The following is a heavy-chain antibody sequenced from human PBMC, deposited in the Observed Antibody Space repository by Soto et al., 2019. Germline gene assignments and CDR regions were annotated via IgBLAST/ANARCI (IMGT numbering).Heavy chain of an antibody. D-gene: IGHD2-2*01. J-gene: IGHJ6*02. V-gene: IGHV3-21*01. CDR1: GFTFSSYS. CDR2: ISSSSSYI. Sequence: GGSLRLSCAASGFTFSSYSMSWVRQAPGKGLEWVSYISSSSSYIYYADSVKGRFTISRDNAKNSLYLQMNSLRDEDTAVYYCATGPFVLVPVKLEDYSYGLDAWGQGTTVTVSS. CDR3: ATGPFVLVPVKLEDYSYGLDA.